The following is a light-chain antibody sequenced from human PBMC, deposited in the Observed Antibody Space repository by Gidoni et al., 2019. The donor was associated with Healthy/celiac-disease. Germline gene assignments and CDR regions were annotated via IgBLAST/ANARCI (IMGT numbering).Light chain of an antibody. CDR1: QSISSW. V-gene: IGKV1-5*03. J-gene: IGKJ1*01. CDR3: QQYNSSPWT. Sequence: QITQSPSTLSASVGDRVPITCRASQSISSWLAWYQQKPGKAPKLRIYQASSLERGVPSRFSGSGSGTEFTLTISSLQPDDFATYYCQQYNSSPWTFGQXTKVEIK. CDR2: QAS.